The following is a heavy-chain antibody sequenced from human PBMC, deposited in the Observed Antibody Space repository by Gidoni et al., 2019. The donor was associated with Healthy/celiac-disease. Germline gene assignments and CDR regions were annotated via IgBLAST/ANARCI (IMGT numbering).Heavy chain of an antibody. CDR3: ASSLSGGRYYYGMDV. D-gene: IGHD3-16*01. J-gene: IGHJ6*02. V-gene: IGHV1-69*06. CDR2: IIPIFGTA. Sequence: YAISWVRQAPGQGLEWMGGIIPIFGTANYAQKFQGRVTITADKSTSTAYMELSSLRSEDTAVYYCASSLSGGRYYYGMDVWGQGTTVTVSS. CDR1: YA.